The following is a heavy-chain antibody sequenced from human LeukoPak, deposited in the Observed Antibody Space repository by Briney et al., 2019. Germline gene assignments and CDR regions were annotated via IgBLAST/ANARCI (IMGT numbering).Heavy chain of an antibody. D-gene: IGHD5-12*01. V-gene: IGHV3-66*01. J-gene: IGHJ4*02. CDR1: GCSVSSNY. Sequence: PGGSLRLSCAASGCSVSSNYMSWVRQAPGKGLEWVCDVYSVGSTYYADSVKGRFTISRDNSKNTLYLQMNILRAEDTAVYYCARDAPPIVAPPIDYWGQGTLVTVSS. CDR2: VYSVGST. CDR3: ARDAPPIVAPPIDY.